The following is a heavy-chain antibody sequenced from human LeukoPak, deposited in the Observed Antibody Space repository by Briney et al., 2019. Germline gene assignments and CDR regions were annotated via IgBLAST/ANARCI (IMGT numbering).Heavy chain of an antibody. CDR2: ISSSSSYI. CDR1: GFTFSSYS. D-gene: IGHD3-10*01. CDR3: GASITMVRGVTDY. J-gene: IGHJ4*02. V-gene: IGHV3-21*04. Sequence: GGSLRLSCAASGFTFSSYSMNWVRQAPGKGLEWVSSISSSSSYIYYADSVKGRFTISRDNAKNSLYLQMNSLRAEDTAVYYCGASITMVRGVTDYWGQGTLVTVSS.